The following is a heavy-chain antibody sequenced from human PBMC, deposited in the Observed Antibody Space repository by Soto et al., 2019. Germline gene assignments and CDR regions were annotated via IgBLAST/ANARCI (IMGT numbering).Heavy chain of an antibody. J-gene: IGHJ4*02. Sequence: QVQLVESGGGVVQPGRSLRLSCAASGFTFSSYGMHWVRQAPGKGLEWVAVIWYDGSNKYYADSVKGRFTISRDNSKNTLYLQMNSLRAEDTAEYYCARDSDYGDYIRHFDYWGQGTLVTVSS. V-gene: IGHV3-33*01. CDR2: IWYDGSNK. CDR3: ARDSDYGDYIRHFDY. CDR1: GFTFSSYG. D-gene: IGHD4-17*01.